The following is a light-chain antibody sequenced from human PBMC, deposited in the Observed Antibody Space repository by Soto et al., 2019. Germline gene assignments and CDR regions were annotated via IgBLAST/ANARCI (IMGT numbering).Light chain of an antibody. V-gene: IGKV1-5*01. J-gene: IGKJ4*01. CDR2: DAS. Sequence: DIQMTQSPSTLSASVGDRVTITCRASQSINNWLAWYQQKPGKAPKFLIYDASNLESGVPSRFSGSASGTEFTLTISRLQPDDFATYFCQQYGNYPLPFGGGTKVDI. CDR3: QQYGNYPLP. CDR1: QSINNW.